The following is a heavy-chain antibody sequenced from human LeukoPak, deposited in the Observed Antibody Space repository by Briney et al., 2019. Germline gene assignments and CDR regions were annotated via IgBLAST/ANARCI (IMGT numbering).Heavy chain of an antibody. CDR2: IYYSVST. CDR3: ARGISYGFVY. Sequence: SETLSRTCTVSGGSIISGGYYWSWIRQHPGKGLEWIGYIYYSVSTYYNPSLKSRDTISIDTSKKQFSLDLNSVTAADTAVYYCARGISYGFVYWGQGTLVTVSS. J-gene: IGHJ4*02. V-gene: IGHV4-31*03. D-gene: IGHD5-18*01. CDR1: GGSIISGGYY.